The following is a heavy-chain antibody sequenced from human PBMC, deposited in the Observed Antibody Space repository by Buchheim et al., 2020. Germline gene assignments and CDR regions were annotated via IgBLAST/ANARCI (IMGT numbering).Heavy chain of an antibody. CDR1: GGSISSGGYY. CDR3: ARAAPTYYYDSSGPGSIAY. V-gene: IGHV4-31*03. D-gene: IGHD3-22*01. J-gene: IGHJ4*02. CDR2: IYYSGST. Sequence: QVQLQESGPGLVKPSQTLSLTCTVSGGSISSGGYYWSWIRQHPGKGLEWIGYIYYSGSTYYNPSLKSRVTIPVDTSKNQFSLKLSSVTAADTAVYYCARAAPTYYYDSSGPGSIAYWGQGTL.